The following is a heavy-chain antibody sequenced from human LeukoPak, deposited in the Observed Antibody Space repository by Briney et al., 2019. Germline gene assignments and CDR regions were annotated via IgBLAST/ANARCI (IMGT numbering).Heavy chain of an antibody. J-gene: IGHJ4*02. CDR3: AREYILTAYYGDY. D-gene: IGHD3-9*01. Sequence: GASVKVSCKASGYTFTDYYMHWVRQAPGQGLEWMGWINPNRGGTNYAQKFQGRVTMTWDTSISTAYMELSRLRSDDTAVYYCAREYILTAYYGDYWGQGTLVTVSS. CDR1: GYTFTDYY. V-gene: IGHV1-2*02. CDR2: INPNRGGT.